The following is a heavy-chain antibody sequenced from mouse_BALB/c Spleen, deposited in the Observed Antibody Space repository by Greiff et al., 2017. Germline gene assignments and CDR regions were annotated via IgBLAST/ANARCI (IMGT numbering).Heavy chain of an antibody. D-gene: IGHD1-1*01. Sequence: VQLQESGPGLVAPSQSLSITCTVSGFSLTSFGVHWVRQPPGKGLEWLGVIWAGGSTNYNSALMSRLSISKDNSKSQVFLKMNSLQTDDTAMYYCAREWTVVEEGFAYWGQGTLVTVSA. CDR3: AREWTVVEEGFAY. J-gene: IGHJ3*01. CDR1: GFSLTSFG. CDR2: IWAGGST. V-gene: IGHV2-9*02.